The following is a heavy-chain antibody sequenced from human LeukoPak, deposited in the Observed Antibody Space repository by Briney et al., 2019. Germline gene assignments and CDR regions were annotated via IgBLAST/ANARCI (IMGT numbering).Heavy chain of an antibody. D-gene: IGHD6-6*01. V-gene: IGHV4-39*07. CDR1: GGSISSSSYY. Sequence: PSETLSLTCTVSGGSISSSSYYWGWIRQPPGKGLEWIGSIYYSGSTYYNPSLKSRVTISVGTSKNQFSLKLSSVTAADTAVYYCARGGRSSSSLNFDFWGQGTLVTVSS. J-gene: IGHJ4*02. CDR3: ARGGRSSSSLNFDF. CDR2: IYYSGST.